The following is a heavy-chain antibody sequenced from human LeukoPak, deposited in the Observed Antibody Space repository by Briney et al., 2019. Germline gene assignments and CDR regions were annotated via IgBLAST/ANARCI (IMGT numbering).Heavy chain of an antibody. CDR1: GYRFTNYW. J-gene: IGHJ4*02. CDR3: AVKPGYTGSWGTFDS. V-gene: IGHV5-51*01. CDR2: IYPGDSDT. Sequence: GESLRISCKTSGYRFTNYWIGWVRQMAGKGLEWMGGIYPGDSDTRYSPSFQGQVTVSADKSISTAYLQWSSLKASDTAMYYCAVKPGYTGSWGTFDSWGQGTLVTVSS. D-gene: IGHD1-26*01.